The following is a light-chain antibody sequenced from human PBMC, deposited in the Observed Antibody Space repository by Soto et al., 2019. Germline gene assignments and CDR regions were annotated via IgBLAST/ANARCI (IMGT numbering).Light chain of an antibody. V-gene: IGKV3-20*01. CDR2: GAS. CDR1: QTISSSY. Sequence: EVVLTQSPGTLSLSPGERATLSCRTSQTISSSYLGWYQQKHGQAPRLLIYGASSRATGIPDRFSGSGSGTAFTLTISRLEGEDFAVYYCQQYTYSPWTFGQGTKVEIK. CDR3: QQYTYSPWT. J-gene: IGKJ1*01.